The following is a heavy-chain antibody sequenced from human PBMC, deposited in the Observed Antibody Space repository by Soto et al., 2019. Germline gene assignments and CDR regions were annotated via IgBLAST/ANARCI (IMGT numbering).Heavy chain of an antibody. D-gene: IGHD4-17*01. CDR3: ATAPTVTTGWFDP. CDR2: IYHSGST. J-gene: IGHJ5*02. CDR1: GGSISSSNW. Sequence: SETLSLTCAVSGGSISSSNWWSWVRQPPGKGLEWIGEIYHSGSTNYNPSLKSRVTISVDKSKNQFSLKLSSVTAADTAVYYCATAPTVTTGWFDPWGQGTLVTVSS. V-gene: IGHV4-4*02.